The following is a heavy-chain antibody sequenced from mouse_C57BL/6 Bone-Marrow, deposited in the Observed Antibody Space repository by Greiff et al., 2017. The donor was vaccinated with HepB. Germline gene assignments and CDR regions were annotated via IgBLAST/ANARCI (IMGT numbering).Heavy chain of an antibody. CDR1: GFNIKNTS. CDR3: ARGTTVVGRDY. V-gene: IGHV14-3*01. D-gene: IGHD1-1*01. J-gene: IGHJ2*01. CDR2: IDPANGNT. Sequence: EVQLQESVAELVRPGASVKLSCTASGFNIKNTSMHWVKQRPEQGLEWIGRIDPANGNTKYAPKFQGKATITADTYANTAYLQLSSLTSEDTAIYDCARGTTVVGRDYWGQGTTLTVSS.